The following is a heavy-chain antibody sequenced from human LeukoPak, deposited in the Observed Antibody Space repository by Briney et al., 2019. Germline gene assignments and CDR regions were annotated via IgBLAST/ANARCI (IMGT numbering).Heavy chain of an antibody. CDR1: GYTFTSYA. CDR3: ASSIDVGAVAGTNWFDP. V-gene: IGHV1-69*13. CDR2: IIPIFGTA. D-gene: IGHD6-19*01. J-gene: IGHJ5*02. Sequence: ASVKVSCKASGYTFTSYAISWVRQAPGQGLEWMGGIIPIFGTANYAQKFQGRVTITADESTSTAYMELSSLRSEDTAVYYCASSIDVGAVAGTNWFDPWGQGTLVTVSS.